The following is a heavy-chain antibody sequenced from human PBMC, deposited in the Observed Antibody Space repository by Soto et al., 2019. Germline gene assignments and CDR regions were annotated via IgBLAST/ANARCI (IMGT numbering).Heavy chain of an antibody. Sequence: EVQLLESGGGLVQPGGSLRLSCAASGFTFSSYAMSWVRQAPGKGLEWVSAISGSGGSTYYADSVKGRFTISRDNSKNTLYLQMNSLRAEDTAVYYCATDLVVTMIVVVITAFDYWGQGTLVTVSS. V-gene: IGHV3-23*01. CDR3: ATDLVVTMIVVVITAFDY. CDR2: ISGSGGST. CDR1: GFTFSSYA. J-gene: IGHJ4*02. D-gene: IGHD3-22*01.